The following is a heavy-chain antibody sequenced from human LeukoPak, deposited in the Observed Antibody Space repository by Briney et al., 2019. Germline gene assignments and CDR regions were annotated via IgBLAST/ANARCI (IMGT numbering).Heavy chain of an antibody. CDR2: INHSGST. CDR3: ARDLAGRPFDY. D-gene: IGHD6-19*01. V-gene: IGHV4-34*01. J-gene: IGHJ4*02. CDR1: GGSFSGYY. Sequence: SETLSLTCAVYGGSFSGYYWSWIRQPPGKGLEWIGEINHSGSTNYNPSLKSRVTISVDTSKNQFSLKLSSVTAADTAVYYCARDLAGRPFDYWGQGTLVTVSS.